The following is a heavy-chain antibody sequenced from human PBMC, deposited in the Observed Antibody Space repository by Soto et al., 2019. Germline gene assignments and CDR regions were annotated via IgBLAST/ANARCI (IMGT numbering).Heavy chain of an antibody. CDR2: INPNSGTT. Sequence: QVQLVQSGAEVKKPGASVKVSCKASGYNFTNYYMHWVRQAPGQGLEWMGIINPNSGTTSYVQKLQVRVTMTRDTSTSTVYMELSSLRSEDTAVYYCARGRSGYYLFEYWGQGTLVTVSS. CDR1: GYNFTNYY. D-gene: IGHD3-22*01. V-gene: IGHV1-46*04. J-gene: IGHJ4*02. CDR3: ARGRSGYYLFEY.